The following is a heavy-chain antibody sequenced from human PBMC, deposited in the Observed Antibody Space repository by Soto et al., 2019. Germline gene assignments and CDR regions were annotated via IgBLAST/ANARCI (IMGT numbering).Heavy chain of an antibody. CDR1: GGSISSGGYY. CDR2: IYYSGST. J-gene: IGHJ3*02. V-gene: IGHV4-31*03. D-gene: IGHD3-22*01. Sequence: TLSLTCTVSGGSISSGGYYWSWIRQHPGKGLEWIGYIYYSGSTYYNPSLKSRVTISVDTSKNQFSLKLSSVTAADTAVYYCARGVGMIVVAKSGAFDIWGQGTMVTVSS. CDR3: ARGVGMIVVAKSGAFDI.